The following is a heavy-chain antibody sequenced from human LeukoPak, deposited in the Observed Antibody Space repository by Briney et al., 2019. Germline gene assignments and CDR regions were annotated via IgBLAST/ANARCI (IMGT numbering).Heavy chain of an antibody. V-gene: IGHV4-34*01. CDR1: GGSFSGYY. D-gene: IGHD2-2*01. Sequence: PSDTLSLTCAVYGGSFSGYYWSWIRQPPGKGLERIGEINHSGSTNYNPSLKSRVTISVDTSKNQFSLKLSSVTAADTAVYYCARGGCSSTSCYLFYYYYYYMDVWGKGTTVTVSS. CDR3: ARGGCSSTSCYLFYYYYYYMDV. J-gene: IGHJ6*03. CDR2: INHSGST.